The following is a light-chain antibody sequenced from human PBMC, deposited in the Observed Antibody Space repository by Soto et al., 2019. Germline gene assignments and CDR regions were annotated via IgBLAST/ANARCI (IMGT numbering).Light chain of an antibody. V-gene: IGKV3-20*01. CDR1: QSVNSNY. Sequence: EIVLTQSPGTLSLSPGERATLSCRASQSVNSNYLAWYQRKPGQAPRLLIYGASNRATDIPYRFSASGSGTAFTLNITRLEPEDFAVYYCQQYDSSPPTFGQGTKVEIK. J-gene: IGKJ1*01. CDR3: QQYDSSPPT. CDR2: GAS.